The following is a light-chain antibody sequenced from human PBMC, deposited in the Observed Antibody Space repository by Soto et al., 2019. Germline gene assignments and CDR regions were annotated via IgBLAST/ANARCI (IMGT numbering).Light chain of an antibody. CDR3: QQLNSFPLS. CDR1: QGINNY. J-gene: IGKJ3*01. V-gene: IGKV1-9*01. Sequence: DIQLTQSPSFLSASVEDRVTITCRASQGINNYLGWYQQKPGKAPKLLIYAASTLQSGVPSRFSGSGSGTEFTLTISSLQPEDFATYYCQQLNSFPLSFGPGTKVDIK. CDR2: AAS.